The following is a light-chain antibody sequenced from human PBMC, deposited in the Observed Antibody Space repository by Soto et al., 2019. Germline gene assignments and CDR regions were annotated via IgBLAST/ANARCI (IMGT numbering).Light chain of an antibody. CDR3: QQRTDRPPWT. Sequence: EIVMTQSPATLSVSPGERATLSCRASQSVSSSYLAWYQQKPGQAPRLLIYGASSRATGIPDRFSGSGSGTDFTLSISSLEPEDFAVYYCQQRTDRPPWTFGQGTKVDNK. J-gene: IGKJ1*01. CDR2: GAS. V-gene: IGKV3D-20*02. CDR1: QSVSSSY.